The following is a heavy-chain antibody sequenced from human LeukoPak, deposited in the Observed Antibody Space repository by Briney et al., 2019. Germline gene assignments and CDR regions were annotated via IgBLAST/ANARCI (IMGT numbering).Heavy chain of an antibody. D-gene: IGHD1-26*01. Sequence: GASVEVSCKASGYTFTSYDINWVRQATGQGLEWMGWMNPNSGNTGYAQKFQGRVTMTRNTSISTAYMELSSLRSEDTAVYYCARGLSGSYYLIYSYYYYMDVWGKGTTVTVSS. CDR2: MNPNSGNT. V-gene: IGHV1-8*01. CDR1: GYTFTSYD. CDR3: ARGLSGSYYLIYSYYYYMDV. J-gene: IGHJ6*03.